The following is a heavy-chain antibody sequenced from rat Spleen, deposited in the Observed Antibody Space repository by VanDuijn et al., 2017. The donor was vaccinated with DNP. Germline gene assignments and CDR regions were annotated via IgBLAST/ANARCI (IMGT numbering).Heavy chain of an antibody. Sequence: EVQLVESGGGLVQPGRSLKLSCAASGFTFSNYGMAWVRQAPTKGLEWVASISTGGGKTYYRDSVKGRFTISRDNAKNTQYLQMDSLRSEDTATYYCARLMDYYSGDWYFDFWGPGTMVTVSS. CDR1: GFTFSNYG. J-gene: IGHJ1*01. CDR3: ARLMDYYSGDWYFDF. CDR2: ISTGGGKT. D-gene: IGHD1-1*01. V-gene: IGHV5S13*01.